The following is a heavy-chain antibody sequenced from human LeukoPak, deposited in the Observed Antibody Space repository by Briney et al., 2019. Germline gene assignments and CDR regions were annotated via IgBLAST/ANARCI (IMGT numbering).Heavy chain of an antibody. CDR3: AREKINWGSRGAFDI. V-gene: IGHV3-53*04. J-gene: IGHJ3*02. CDR1: GGSISSYY. D-gene: IGHD7-27*01. CDR2: IYSGGST. Sequence: ETLSLTCTVSGGSISSYYWSWVRQAPGKGLEWVSVIYSGGSTYYADSVKGRFTISRHNSKNTLYLQMNSLRAEDTAVYYCAREKINWGSRGAFDIWGQGTMVTVSS.